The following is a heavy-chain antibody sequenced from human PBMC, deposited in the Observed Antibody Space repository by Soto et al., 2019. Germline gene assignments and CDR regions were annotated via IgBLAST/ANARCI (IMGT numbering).Heavy chain of an antibody. CDR3: ARDGSRGYDMDV. Sequence: EVQVVESGGGLIQPWGSLRLSCAGSGFDFSNYNMDWVRQAPGKGLEWISYISNTARTIFYADSVKGRFTISRDNARNSLFLQMNSLRDEDTAVYYCARDGSRGYDMDVWGQGTTVTVSS. D-gene: IGHD1-1*01. J-gene: IGHJ6*02. CDR1: GFDFSNYN. CDR2: ISNTARTI. V-gene: IGHV3-48*02.